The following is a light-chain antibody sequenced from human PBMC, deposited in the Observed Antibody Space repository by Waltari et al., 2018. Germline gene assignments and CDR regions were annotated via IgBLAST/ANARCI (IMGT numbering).Light chain of an antibody. CDR3: QALGTGAWV. J-gene: IGLJ3*02. V-gene: IGLV3-1*01. CDR2: QDT. Sequence: SYELTQPPSVSVSPGQTASITCSGDILGNKYASWYQQKPGQSPLLVISQDTKRPSEIPGRFSGYKSANAATRTITGTQAMDGADYYCQALGTGAWVFGGGTKLTVL. CDR1: ILGNKY.